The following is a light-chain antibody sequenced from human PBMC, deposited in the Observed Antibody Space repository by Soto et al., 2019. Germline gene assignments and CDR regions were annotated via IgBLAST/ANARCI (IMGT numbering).Light chain of an antibody. Sequence: EIVLTQSPGTLSLSPGERATLSCRASQSVSNSYVAWYQQKPGQAPRLLIYGASTRATGIPARFSGSGSGTEFTLTISSLQSEDFAVYYCQQYNNWPLTFGGGTKVDIK. CDR2: GAS. CDR1: QSVSNS. V-gene: IGKV3-15*01. J-gene: IGKJ4*01. CDR3: QQYNNWPLT.